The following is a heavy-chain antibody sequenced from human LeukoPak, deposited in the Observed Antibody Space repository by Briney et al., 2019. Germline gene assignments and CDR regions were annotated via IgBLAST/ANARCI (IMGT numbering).Heavy chain of an antibody. V-gene: IGHV3-7*01. CDR2: IKQDGSEK. Sequence: GGSLRLSCAASGFTFSTYWMSWVRQAPGKGLEWVANIKQDGSEKYYVDSVKGRFTISRDNSKNTLYLQMNSLRAEDTAVYYCARVSGGYGSGSYYNLYYYYMDVWGKGTTVTVSS. CDR3: ARVSGGYGSGSYYNLYYYYMDV. CDR1: GFTFSTYW. D-gene: IGHD3-10*01. J-gene: IGHJ6*03.